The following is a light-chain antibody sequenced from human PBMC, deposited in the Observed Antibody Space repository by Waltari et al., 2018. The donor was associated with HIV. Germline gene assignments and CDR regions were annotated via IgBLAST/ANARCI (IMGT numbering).Light chain of an antibody. V-gene: IGLV2-14*01. CDR2: EVS. CDR1: STDIPSHHF. Sequence: QSALTQPASVSGSPGQSITIPCTGHSTDIPSHHFIPWYQQLPRKAPIHLIYEVSHRPAGIPDRFSASKSGNTASLTVSGLQAEDEADYYCASYTTSDFLLFGGGTKLTVL. J-gene: IGLJ3*02. CDR3: ASYTTSDFLL.